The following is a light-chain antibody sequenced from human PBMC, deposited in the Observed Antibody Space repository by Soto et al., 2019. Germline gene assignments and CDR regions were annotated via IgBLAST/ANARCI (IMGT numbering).Light chain of an antibody. CDR3: QEYNSHSRYT. CDR2: KAS. Sequence: DIQMTQSPSTLSASVGDRVTITCRASQSISSWLAWYQQKPGKAPKLLIYKASSLESGVPSRFSGSGSGTELTLTISSLQPDDYATYYCQEYNSHSRYTFGQGTKLEIK. J-gene: IGKJ2*01. V-gene: IGKV1-5*03. CDR1: QSISSW.